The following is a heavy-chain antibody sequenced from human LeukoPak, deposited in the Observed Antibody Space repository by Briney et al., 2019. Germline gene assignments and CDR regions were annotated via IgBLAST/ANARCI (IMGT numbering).Heavy chain of an antibody. CDR3: ARAQVKWGSNWFDP. J-gene: IGHJ5*02. V-gene: IGHV4-61*02. D-gene: IGHD2-8*01. CDR2: IYTSGST. Sequence: SQTLSLTCTVSGGSISSGSYYWSWIRQPAGKGLEWIGRIYTSGSTNYDPSLKTRVTISVDPSKNQFSLKLSSVTAADTAVYYCARAQVKWGSNWFDPWGQGTLVTVSS. CDR1: GGSISSGSYY.